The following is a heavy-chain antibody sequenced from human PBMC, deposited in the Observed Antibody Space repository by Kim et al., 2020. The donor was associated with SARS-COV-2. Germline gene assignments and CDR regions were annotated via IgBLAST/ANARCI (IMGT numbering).Heavy chain of an antibody. CDR3: ARRMEQQYYYYYYGMDV. V-gene: IGHV3-48*04. Sequence: GGSLRLSCAASGFTFSSYSMNWVRQAPGKGLEWVSYISSSSSTIYYADSVKGRFTISRDNAKNSLYLQMNSLRAEDTAVYYCARRMEQQYYYYYYGMDVWGQGTTVTVSS. CDR2: ISSSSSTI. J-gene: IGHJ6*02. CDR1: GFTFSSYS. D-gene: IGHD6-13*01.